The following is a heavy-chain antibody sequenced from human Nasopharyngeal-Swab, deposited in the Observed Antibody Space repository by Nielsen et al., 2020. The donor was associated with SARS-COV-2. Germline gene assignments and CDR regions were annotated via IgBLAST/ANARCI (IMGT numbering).Heavy chain of an antibody. V-gene: IGHV4-31*02. CDR3: ARGGAARPGFDY. Sequence: RQRPGKGLEWIGYIYYSGSTYYNPSLKSRVTISVDTSKNRFSLKLSSVTAADTAVYYCARGGAARPGFDYWGQGTLVTVSS. CDR2: IYYSGST. J-gene: IGHJ4*02. D-gene: IGHD6-6*01.